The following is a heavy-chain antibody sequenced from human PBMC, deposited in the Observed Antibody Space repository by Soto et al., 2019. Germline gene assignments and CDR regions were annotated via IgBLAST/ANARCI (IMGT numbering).Heavy chain of an antibody. CDR2: ISYDGSNK. V-gene: IGHV3-30*18. Sequence: QVQLVESGGGVVQPGRSLRLSCAASGFTFSSYGMHWVRQAPGKGLEWVAVISYDGSNKYYADSVKGRFTISRDNSKNTLYLQMNSLRAEDTAVYYCAKASNIVVVPAARSVIDYWGQGTLVTVSS. J-gene: IGHJ4*02. CDR3: AKASNIVVVPAARSVIDY. CDR1: GFTFSSYG. D-gene: IGHD2-2*01.